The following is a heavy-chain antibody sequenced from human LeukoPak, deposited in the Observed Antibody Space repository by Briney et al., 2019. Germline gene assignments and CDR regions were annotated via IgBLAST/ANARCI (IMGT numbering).Heavy chain of an antibody. CDR3: TSDRGIAARPLFDL. J-gene: IGHJ4*02. CDR2: FKSKTDGGAT. CDR1: GFPFSKAW. V-gene: IGHV3-15*01. Sequence: KSWGSLRLSCAGSGFPFSKAWMSWVRQAPGEGLEWLGRFKSKTDGGATDYAAPVKGRFSLSRDDSKNTLYLQMNSLKIEDTAVYYCTSDRGIAARPLFDLWGQGTLVTVSS. D-gene: IGHD6-6*01.